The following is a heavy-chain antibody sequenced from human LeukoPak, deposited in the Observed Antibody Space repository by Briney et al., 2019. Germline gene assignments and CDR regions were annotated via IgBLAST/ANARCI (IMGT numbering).Heavy chain of an antibody. V-gene: IGHV4-31*03. J-gene: IGHJ4*02. D-gene: IGHD3-22*01. Sequence: PSETLSLTGTVSGASFSSVDEYWHWIRQRPGKGLEWIGYIHPSGNLYKNPCCESRVTLTIDTSKNQFSLDLNSVTAADTAVYFCSRGVDSRKLGYWGQGTLVTVSS. CDR2: IHPSGNL. CDR3: SRGVDSRKLGY. CDR1: GASFSSVDEY.